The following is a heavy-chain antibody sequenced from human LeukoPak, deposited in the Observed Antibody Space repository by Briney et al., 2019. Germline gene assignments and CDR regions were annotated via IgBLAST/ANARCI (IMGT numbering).Heavy chain of an antibody. CDR2: ISSSSSYI. V-gene: IGHV3-21*01. J-gene: IGHJ4*02. Sequence: GGSLRLSCAASGFTFSSYSMNWVRQAPGKGLEWVSSISSSSSYIYYADSVKGRFTISRDNAKNSLYLQMNSLRAEDTAVYYCARGAAVVVAATGDYWGQGTLVTVSS. D-gene: IGHD2-15*01. CDR1: GFTFSSYS. CDR3: ARGAAVVVAATGDY.